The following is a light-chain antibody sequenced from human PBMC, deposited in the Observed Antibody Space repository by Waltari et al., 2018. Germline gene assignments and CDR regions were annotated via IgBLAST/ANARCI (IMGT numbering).Light chain of an antibody. CDR2: VNSDGSH. CDR1: SGHRSNV. Sequence: QLVLTQSPSASASLGSSVQLTCTLSSGHRSNVIAWLPQQPEKGPRYLMKVNSDGSHNKGDEIPDRFSGSSSGAERYLTISSLQSEDEADYYCQTGGHGTWVFGGGTKLTVL. J-gene: IGLJ3*02. CDR3: QTGGHGTWV. V-gene: IGLV4-69*01.